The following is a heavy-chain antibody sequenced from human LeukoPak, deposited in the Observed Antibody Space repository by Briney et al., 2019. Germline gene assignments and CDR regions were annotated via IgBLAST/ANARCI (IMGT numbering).Heavy chain of an antibody. CDR2: INPNSGGT. D-gene: IGHD3-10*01. V-gene: IGHV1-2*02. Sequence: ASVKVSCKASGYTLTGQYIHWVRQAPGQGLEWMGWINPNSGGTNYAQKFQGRVTMTRDTSISTAYMELSRLRSDDTAVYYCASLWFGELLLDYWGQGTLVTVSS. CDR3: ASLWFGELLLDY. J-gene: IGHJ4*02. CDR1: GYTLTGQY.